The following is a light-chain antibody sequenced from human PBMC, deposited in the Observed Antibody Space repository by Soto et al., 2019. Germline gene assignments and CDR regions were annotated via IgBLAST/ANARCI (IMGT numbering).Light chain of an antibody. CDR3: QQFGSSPRT. V-gene: IGKV3-20*01. J-gene: IGKJ1*01. Sequence: EIVMTQSPATLSVSPGETASLSCRASQSAGNFLAWYQQKPGQAPRLLIYGASSRATGIPDRFSGSGSGTDFTLTISRLEPEDFAVYYCQQFGSSPRTFGQGTKVDIK. CDR1: QSAGNF. CDR2: GAS.